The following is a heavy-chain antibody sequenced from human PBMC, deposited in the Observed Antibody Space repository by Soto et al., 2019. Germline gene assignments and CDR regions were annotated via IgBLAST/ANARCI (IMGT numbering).Heavy chain of an antibody. D-gene: IGHD6-19*01. CDR3: ARHYSSGSRNWFDP. J-gene: IGHJ5*02. V-gene: IGHV4-39*01. CDR2: IYYSGST. Sequence: SETLSLTCSVSGGSINSSSYLWGWVRQPPGKGLEWIGSIYYSGSTYYNPSLRSRVTISVDTSKNQFSLKLSSVTAADTAVFYCARHYSSGSRNWFDPWGQGTLVTVSS. CDR1: GGSINSSSYL.